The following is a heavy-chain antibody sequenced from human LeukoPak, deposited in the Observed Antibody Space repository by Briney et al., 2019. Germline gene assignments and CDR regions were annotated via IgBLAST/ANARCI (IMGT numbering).Heavy chain of an antibody. V-gene: IGHV4-34*01. CDR3: ARRRTRFGEFTYGMDV. CDR2: IYHSGST. CDR1: GGSFSGFY. J-gene: IGHJ6*02. D-gene: IGHD3-10*01. Sequence: SETLSLTCAVYGGSFSGFYWSWFRQPPGKGLEWIGEIYHSGSTNYNPSLKSRVTISGDKSKNQLSLKLYSVTAADTAVYYCARRRTRFGEFTYGMDVWGQGTTVTVSS.